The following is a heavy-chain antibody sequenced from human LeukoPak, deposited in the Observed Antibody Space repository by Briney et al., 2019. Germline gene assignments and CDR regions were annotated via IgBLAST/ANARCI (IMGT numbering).Heavy chain of an antibody. V-gene: IGHV3-23*01. CDR2: ISGSGGST. J-gene: IGHJ4*02. CDR3: AKVTYGSGTYGAFDS. CDR1: GFTFSSYG. D-gene: IGHD3-10*01. Sequence: GGSLRLSCAASGFTFSSYGMSWVRQAPGKGLEWVSAISGSGGSTYYADSVKGRFTISRDNSKDTLYLQMNSLRAEDTAVYYCAKVTYGSGTYGAFDSWGQGTLVTVSS.